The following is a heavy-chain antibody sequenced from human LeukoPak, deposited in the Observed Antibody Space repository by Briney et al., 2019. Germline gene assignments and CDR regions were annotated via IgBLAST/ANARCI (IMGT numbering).Heavy chain of an antibody. CDR3: ARLYPTTGYFDY. J-gene: IGHJ4*02. V-gene: IGHV4-34*01. CDR1: GGSFSGYY. D-gene: IGHD1-1*01. CDR2: INHSGST. Sequence: SETLSLTCAVYGGSFSGYYWSWIRQPPGKGLEWIGEINHSGSTNYNPSLKSRVTISVDTSKNQFSLKLSSVTAADTAVYYCARLYPTTGYFDYWGQGTLVTVSS.